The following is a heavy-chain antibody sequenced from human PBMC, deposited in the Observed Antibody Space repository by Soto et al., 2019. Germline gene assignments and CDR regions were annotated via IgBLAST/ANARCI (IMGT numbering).Heavy chain of an antibody. Sequence: XGSLRLACSAAGFTFTDYWMRWVRQAPGKGLEWVANIIQDESEKNYVDSVKGRFTISRDNAKNSLYLQMNSLRDEDTAVYYCARDKFIGSYYIRGVTYIFDCWGQGNQVTVSS. J-gene: IGHJ4*02. D-gene: IGHD3-10*02. V-gene: IGHV3-7*03. CDR1: GFTFTDYW. CDR3: ARDKFIGSYYIRGVTYIFDC. CDR2: IIQDESEK.